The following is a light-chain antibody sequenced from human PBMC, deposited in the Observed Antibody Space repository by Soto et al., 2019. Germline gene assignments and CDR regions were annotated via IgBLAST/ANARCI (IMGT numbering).Light chain of an antibody. J-gene: IGKJ5*01. CDR2: AAS. Sequence: ILLPQSPSSLSASVGDRVTITCRASQGIDTSLAWYQQKPGKAPKLLIYAASNFQSGVPSRFSGSGSGTHFTLTISSLQPEDFATYYCQQLHGYPITFGQGTRLEI. CDR1: QGIDTS. CDR3: QQLHGYPIT. V-gene: IGKV1-9*01.